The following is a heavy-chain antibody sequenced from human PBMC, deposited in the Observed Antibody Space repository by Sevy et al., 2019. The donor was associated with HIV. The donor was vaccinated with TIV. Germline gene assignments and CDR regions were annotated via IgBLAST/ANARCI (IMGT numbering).Heavy chain of an antibody. D-gene: IGHD4-17*01. J-gene: IGHJ5*02. CDR2: ISYDGSNK. CDR3: ARDQHDYGGNLRTGWFDP. V-gene: IGHV3-30-3*01. CDR1: GFTFSSYA. Sequence: GGSLRLSCAASGFTFSSYAMHWVRQAPGKGLEWVAVISYDGSNKYYADSAKGRFTISRDNSKNTLYLQMNSLRAEDTAENYCARDQHDYGGNLRTGWFDPWGQGTLVTVSS.